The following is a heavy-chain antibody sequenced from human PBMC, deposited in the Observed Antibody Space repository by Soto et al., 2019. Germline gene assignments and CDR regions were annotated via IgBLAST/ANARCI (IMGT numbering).Heavy chain of an antibody. CDR2: IYYSGST. D-gene: IGHD6-19*01. J-gene: IGHJ4*02. V-gene: IGHV4-39*01. CDR3: ARHVRVIAVAGAFDY. CDR1: GGSISSSSYY. Sequence: SETPSLTCTVSGGSISSSSYYWGWIRQPPGKGLEWIGSIYYSGSTYYNPSLKSRVTISVDTSKNQFSLKLSSVTAADTAVYYCARHVRVIAVAGAFDYWGQGTMGTVSS.